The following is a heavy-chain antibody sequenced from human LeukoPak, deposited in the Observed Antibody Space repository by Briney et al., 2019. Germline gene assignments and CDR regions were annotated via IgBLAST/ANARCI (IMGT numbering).Heavy chain of an antibody. D-gene: IGHD2-15*01. CDR2: ISDTGIRT. CDR1: GLSFRSYA. CDR3: ARDLDCFGGSCYGMDV. Sequence: GGSLRLSCAASGLSFRSYAMSWVRQAPGKGLEWVSAISDTGIRTFYAGSVKGRVTISRDNSKNTLYLQMNSLRAEDTAVYYCARDLDCFGGSCYGMDVWGQGTTVTVSS. V-gene: IGHV3-23*01. J-gene: IGHJ6*02.